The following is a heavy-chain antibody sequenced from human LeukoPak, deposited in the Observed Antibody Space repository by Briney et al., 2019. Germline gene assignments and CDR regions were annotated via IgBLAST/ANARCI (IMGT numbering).Heavy chain of an antibody. Sequence: PGGSLRLSCAASGFTFSSYAMSWVRQAPGKGLEWVSAISGSGGSTYYADSVKGRFAISRDNSKNTLYLQMNSLRADDTAVYYCAKVLGHDSNGNYWYGMDVWGQGTTVTVSS. CDR2: ISGSGGST. J-gene: IGHJ6*02. D-gene: IGHD3-22*01. CDR3: AKVLGHDSNGNYWYGMDV. CDR1: GFTFSSYA. V-gene: IGHV3-23*01.